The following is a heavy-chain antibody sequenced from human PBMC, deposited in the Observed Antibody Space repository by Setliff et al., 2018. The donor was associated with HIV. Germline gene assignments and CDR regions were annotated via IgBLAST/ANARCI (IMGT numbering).Heavy chain of an antibody. CDR2: TIPILGVA. J-gene: IGHJ4*02. V-gene: IGHV1-69*02. CDR1: RSTFNSHT. D-gene: IGHD3-22*01. Sequence: GASVKVSCKASRSTFNSHTINWVRQAPGQGLDWMGRTIPILGVANYAQRFQGKVTITADKSTSTAYMELTSLRAEDTAVYFCARGGDYDSSGYYVTWGQGSLVTVSS. CDR3: ARGGDYDSSGYYVT.